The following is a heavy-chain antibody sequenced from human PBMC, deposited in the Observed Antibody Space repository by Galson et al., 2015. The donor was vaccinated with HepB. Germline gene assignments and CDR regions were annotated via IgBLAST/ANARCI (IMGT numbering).Heavy chain of an antibody. CDR2: MYYSGST. CDR3: ARVGFGELEFDF. V-gene: IGHV4-31*03. D-gene: IGHD3-10*01. J-gene: IGHJ4*02. Sequence: LSLTCTVSGGSISSGGYYWSWIRQHPGKGLEWIGYMYYSGSTYHNPSLKSRITMSVDASKNQFSLKLSSVTAADSAVYYCARVGFGELEFDFWGQGTLVTVSS. CDR1: GGSISSGGYY.